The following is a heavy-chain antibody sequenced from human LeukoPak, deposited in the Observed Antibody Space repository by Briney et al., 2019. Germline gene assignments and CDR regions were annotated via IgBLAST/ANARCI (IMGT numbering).Heavy chain of an antibody. J-gene: IGHJ6*03. CDR3: ARVRGSYPSWYYYYYMDV. CDR1: GGSISSYY. CDR2: IYYSGST. Sequence: SETLSLTCTVSGGSISSYYWSWIRQPPGKGLEWIGYIYYSGSTNYNPSLKSRVTISVDTSKNQFSLKLSSATAADTAVYYCARVRGSYPSWYYYYYMDVWGKGTTVTVSS. V-gene: IGHV4-59*01. D-gene: IGHD1-26*01.